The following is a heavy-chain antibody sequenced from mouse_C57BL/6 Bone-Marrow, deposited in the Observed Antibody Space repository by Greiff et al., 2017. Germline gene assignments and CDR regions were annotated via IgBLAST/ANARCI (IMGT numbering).Heavy chain of an antibody. CDR2: ISNGGGST. D-gene: IGHD2-3*01. CDR1: GFTFSDYY. Sequence: EVKLVESGGGLVQPGGSLKLSCAASGFTFSDYYMYWVRQTPEKRLEWVAYISNGGGSTYYPDTVKGRFTISRDNAKNTLYLQMRRLKSEDTAMYYCARQENGYYVGFAYWGQGTLVTVSA. J-gene: IGHJ3*01. CDR3: ARQENGYYVGFAY. V-gene: IGHV5-12*01.